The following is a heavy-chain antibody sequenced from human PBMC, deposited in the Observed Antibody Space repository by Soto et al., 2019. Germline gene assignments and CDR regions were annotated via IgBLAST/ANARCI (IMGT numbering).Heavy chain of an antibody. V-gene: IGHV4-59*01. CDR2: MAPSGSS. Sequence: QVRLQESGPGLVKPSETLSLTCTVSNASISSYYWSWIRQPPGKRLEWIGYMAPSGSSKYNPSLAARVTRAVDTSNNQFSLKLSSVTAAGTAVYYCARDGNFGDDIHDYYGMDVWGRGTTVTVSS. J-gene: IGHJ6*02. D-gene: IGHD4-17*01. CDR3: ARDGNFGDDIHDYYGMDV. CDR1: NASISSYY.